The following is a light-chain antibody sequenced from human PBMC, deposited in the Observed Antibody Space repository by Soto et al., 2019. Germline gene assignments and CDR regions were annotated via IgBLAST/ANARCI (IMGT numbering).Light chain of an antibody. CDR3: SSYAGSNTVV. CDR2: EVS. J-gene: IGLJ2*01. CDR1: SSDVGAYNF. V-gene: IGLV2-8*01. Sequence: QSALTQPASVSGSPGQSITISCTGTSSDVGAYNFVSWHQQHPGKAPKLMIYEVSKRPSGVPDRFSGSKSGNTASLTVSGLQAEDEADYYCSSYAGSNTVVFGGGTKLTVL.